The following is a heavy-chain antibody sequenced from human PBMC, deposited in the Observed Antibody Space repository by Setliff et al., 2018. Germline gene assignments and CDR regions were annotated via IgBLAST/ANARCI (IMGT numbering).Heavy chain of an antibody. CDR1: GGSISTTNYY. J-gene: IGHJ6*02. CDR3: VRDRTAYSYGLDV. Sequence: PSETLSLTCTVSGGSISTTNYYWGWVRQPPGKGLEWIGEINHSGSTNYIPSLKSRVTMSVDTSKNQFALNLRSVTAADTAVYYCVRDRTAYSYGLDVWGQGTTVTVSS. D-gene: IGHD5-18*01. CDR2: INHSGST. V-gene: IGHV4-39*02.